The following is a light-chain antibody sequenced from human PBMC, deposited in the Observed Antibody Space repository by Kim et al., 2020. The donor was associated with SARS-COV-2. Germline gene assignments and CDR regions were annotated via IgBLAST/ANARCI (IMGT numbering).Light chain of an antibody. CDR2: KNG. Sequence: QSVLTQPPSASGTPGQRVNISCSGSSSNIGSHTVNWYQQFPGTAPKLLIYKNGQRPSGVPDRVSGSKSGTSASLAISGLQSEDEADYYCAAWDDSLNGPIFGGGTKVTVL. CDR3: AAWDDSLNGPI. CDR1: SSNIGSHT. J-gene: IGLJ2*01. V-gene: IGLV1-44*01.